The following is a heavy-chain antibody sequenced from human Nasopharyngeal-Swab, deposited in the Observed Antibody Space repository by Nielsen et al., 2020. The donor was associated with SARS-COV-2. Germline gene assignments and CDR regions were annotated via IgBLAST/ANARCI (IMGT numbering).Heavy chain of an antibody. Sequence: SETLSLTCTVSGGPISSGGYYWSWIRQHPGKGLEWIGYIYYSGSTYYNPSLKSRVTISVDTSKNQFSLKLSSVTAADTAVYYCARGDYGGNSVDYWGQGTLVTVSS. D-gene: IGHD4-23*01. V-gene: IGHV4-31*03. CDR3: ARGDYGGNSVDY. J-gene: IGHJ4*02. CDR2: IYYSGST. CDR1: GGPISSGGYY.